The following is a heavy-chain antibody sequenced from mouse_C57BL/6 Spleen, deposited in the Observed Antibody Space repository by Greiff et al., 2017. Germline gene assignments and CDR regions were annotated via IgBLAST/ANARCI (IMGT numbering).Heavy chain of an antibody. CDR2: IYPGSGST. CDR1: GYTFTSYW. V-gene: IGHV1-55*01. CDR3: ARVDDGYFFLDY. Sequence: VQLQQPGAELVKPGASVKMSCKASGYTFTSYWITWVKQRPGQGLEWIGDIYPGSGSTNYNEKFKSKATLTVDTSSSTAYMQLSSLTSEDSAVYYCARVDDGYFFLDYWGQGTTLTVSS. D-gene: IGHD2-3*01. J-gene: IGHJ2*01.